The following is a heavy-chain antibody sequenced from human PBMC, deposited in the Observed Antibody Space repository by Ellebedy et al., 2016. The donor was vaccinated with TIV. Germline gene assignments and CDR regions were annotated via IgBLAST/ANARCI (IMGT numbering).Heavy chain of an antibody. CDR2: VIPIIGAV. Sequence: AASVKVPCKASGDILISYAISWVRHPPGQGLDWLGGVIPIIGAVNYAQDFQGRVTITADAFTYTSHMLLSSLRSDDTAIYYCVGIEDGGWALDHWGQGTLVTVSS. V-gene: IGHV1-69*13. CDR1: GDILISYA. D-gene: IGHD6-19*01. CDR3: VGIEDGGWALDH. J-gene: IGHJ4*02.